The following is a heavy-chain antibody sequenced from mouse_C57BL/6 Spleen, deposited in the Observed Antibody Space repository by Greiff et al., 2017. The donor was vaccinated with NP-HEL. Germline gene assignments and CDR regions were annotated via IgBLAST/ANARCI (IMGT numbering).Heavy chain of an antibody. J-gene: IGHJ4*01. D-gene: IGHD4-1*01. CDR2: ISSGGSYT. CDR3: ARNWDGAMDY. CDR1: GFTFSSYG. V-gene: IGHV5-6*01. Sequence: EVKVVESGGDLVKPGGSLKLSCAASGFTFSSYGMSWVRQTPDKRLEWVATISSGGSYTYYPDSVKGRFTISRDNAKNTLYLQMSSLKSEDTAMYYCARNWDGAMDYWGQGTSVTVSS.